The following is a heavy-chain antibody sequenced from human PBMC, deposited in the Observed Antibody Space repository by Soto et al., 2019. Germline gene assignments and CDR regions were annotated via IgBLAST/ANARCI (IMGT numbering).Heavy chain of an antibody. Sequence: PEGSRRRSCAATGFSLSNYWMYCVRQAPGKGFVWVSHINDDGSSTNYADSVRGRFTVSRDNAKNTLYLQMNSLRAEDTDVYYCARAKSGQADYWGQGPRVTVSS. D-gene: IGHD5-12*01. J-gene: IGHJ4*02. V-gene: IGHV3-74*01. CDR2: INDDGSST. CDR3: ARAKSGQADY. CDR1: GFSLSNYW.